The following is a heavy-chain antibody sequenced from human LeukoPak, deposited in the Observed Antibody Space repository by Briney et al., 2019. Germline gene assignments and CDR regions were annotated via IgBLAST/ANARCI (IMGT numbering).Heavy chain of an antibody. CDR2: ISGSGGST. CDR3: AKAWYYYGSGRPEYYFDY. CDR1: GFTFSSYA. D-gene: IGHD3-10*01. Sequence: GGSLRLSCAASGFTFSSYAMSWVRQAPGKGLKWVSAISGSGGSTYYADSVKGRFTISRDNSKNTLYLQMNSLRAEDTAVYYCAKAWYYYGSGRPEYYFDYWGQGTLVTVSS. J-gene: IGHJ4*02. V-gene: IGHV3-23*01.